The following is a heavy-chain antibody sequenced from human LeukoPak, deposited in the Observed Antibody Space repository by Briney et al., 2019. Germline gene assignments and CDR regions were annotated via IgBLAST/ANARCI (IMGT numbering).Heavy chain of an antibody. Sequence: GGSLRLSCAASGFTVSSNYMSWVRQAPGKGLEWVSVIYSGGSTYYADPVKGRFTISRDNSKNTLYLQMNSLRAEDTAVYYCASGAGYCSGGSCYSDKYMPYYYYGMDVWGQGTTVTVSS. V-gene: IGHV3-66*01. CDR2: IYSGGST. CDR1: GFTVSSNY. J-gene: IGHJ6*02. D-gene: IGHD2-15*01. CDR3: ASGAGYCSGGSCYSDKYMPYYYYGMDV.